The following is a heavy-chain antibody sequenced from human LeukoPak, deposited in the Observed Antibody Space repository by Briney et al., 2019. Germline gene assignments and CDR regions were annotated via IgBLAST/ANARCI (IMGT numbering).Heavy chain of an antibody. CDR2: IYTSGST. CDR1: GFTFSSYG. J-gene: IGHJ4*02. D-gene: IGHD3-22*01. V-gene: IGHV4-4*07. Sequence: GSLRLSCVASGFTFSSYGMHWIRQPPGKGLEWIGRIYTSGSTNYNPSLKSRVTMSVDTSKNQFSLKLSSVTAADTAVYYCARDVYYDSSGYYDYWGQGTLVTVSS. CDR3: ARDVYYDSSGYYDY.